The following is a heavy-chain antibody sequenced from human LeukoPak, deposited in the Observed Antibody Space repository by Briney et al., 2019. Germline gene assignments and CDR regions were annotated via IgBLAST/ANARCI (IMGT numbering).Heavy chain of an antibody. CDR1: GYRLNNNW. CDR3: VRFALSSSLDH. CDR2: IYPGYSDA. J-gene: IGHJ5*02. D-gene: IGHD6-13*01. Sequence: GESLKISCKISGYRLNNNWIGWVRQVPGKGLEWMGLIYPGYSDAKYSPSFQGQVTLSVDTSISTAYLQLGGLRASDTAIYYCVRFALSSSLDHWGQGTLVTVSS. V-gene: IGHV5-51*01.